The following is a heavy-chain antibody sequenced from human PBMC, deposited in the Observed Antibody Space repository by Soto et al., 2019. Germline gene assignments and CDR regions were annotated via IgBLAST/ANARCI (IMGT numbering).Heavy chain of an antibody. J-gene: IGHJ4*02. CDR1: GCPFSSYS. CDR3: ARDEKSGYCTNGVCYSSPAPVGY. CDR2: ISSSSSYI. V-gene: IGHV3-21*01. D-gene: IGHD2-8*01. Sequence: GGSLRLSCASSGCPFSSYSMNWVRQAPGKGLEWVSSISSSSSYIYYADSVKGRFTISRDNAKNSLYLQMNSLRAEDTAVYYCARDEKSGYCTNGVCYSSPAPVGYWGQGTLVTVSS.